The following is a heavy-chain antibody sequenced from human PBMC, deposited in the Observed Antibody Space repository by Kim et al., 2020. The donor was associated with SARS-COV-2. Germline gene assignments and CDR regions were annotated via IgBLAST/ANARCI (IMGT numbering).Heavy chain of an antibody. J-gene: IGHJ6*01. D-gene: IGHD2-2*01. CDR2: HYYSGSN. CDR1: GGSISSSCYY. CDR3: GRRSSASCYRWYQDV. V-gene: IGHV4-39*01. Sequence: SETLSLTCTVYGGSISSSCYYWGCHRQPQGLGRVWIGGHYYSGSNYYNPSLKSRITISVDTNKNSLSLRLSSATAAGTAEYSCGRRSSASCYRWYQDVRG.